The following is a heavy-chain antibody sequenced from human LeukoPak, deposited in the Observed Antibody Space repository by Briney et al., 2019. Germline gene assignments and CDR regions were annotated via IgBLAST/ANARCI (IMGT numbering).Heavy chain of an antibody. CDR2: INPNSGGT. J-gene: IGHJ6*04. V-gene: IGHV1-2*04. D-gene: IGHD6-19*01. CDR3: AREGIAVAGTSYYGMDV. Sequence: SVKVSCKASRYTFTGYYMHWVRQAPGQGLEWMGWINPNSGGTNYAQKFQGWVTMTRDTSISTAYMELSRLRSDDTAVYYCAREGIAVAGTSYYGMDVWGKGTTVTVSS. CDR1: RYTFTGYY.